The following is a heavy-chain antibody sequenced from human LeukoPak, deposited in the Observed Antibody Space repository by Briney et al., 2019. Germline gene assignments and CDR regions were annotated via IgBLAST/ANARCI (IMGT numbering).Heavy chain of an antibody. CDR1: GGSISSSSYY. CDR2: IYYSGST. V-gene: IGHV4-39*01. Sequence: PSETLSLTCTVSGGSISSSSYYWGWIRQPPGKGLEWIGSIYYSGSTYYNPSLKSRVTISVDTSKNQFSLKLSSVTAADTAVYYCARHALKVVTAHRQYDYWGQGTLVTVSS. J-gene: IGHJ4*02. CDR3: ARHALKVVTAHRQYDY. D-gene: IGHD2-21*02.